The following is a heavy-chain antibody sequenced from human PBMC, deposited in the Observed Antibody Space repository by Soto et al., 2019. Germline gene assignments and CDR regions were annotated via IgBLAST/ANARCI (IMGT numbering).Heavy chain of an antibody. CDR3: ARRYSSAFDI. J-gene: IGHJ3*02. V-gene: IGHV4-31*03. D-gene: IGHD6-13*01. Sequence: SETLSLTCTVSGGSISSGGYYWSWIRQHPGKGLEWIGYIYYSGNTYYNPSLKSRVTISVDTSKNQFSLKLSSVTAADTAVYYCARRYSSAFDIWGQGTMVTVSS. CDR1: GGSISSGGYY. CDR2: IYYSGNT.